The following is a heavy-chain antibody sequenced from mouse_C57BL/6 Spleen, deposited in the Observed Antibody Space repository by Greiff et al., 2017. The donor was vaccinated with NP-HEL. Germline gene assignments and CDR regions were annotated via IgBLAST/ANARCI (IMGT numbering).Heavy chain of an antibody. CDR1: GYAFTNYL. Sequence: QVQLQQSGAELVRPGTSVKVSCKASGYAFTNYLIEWVKQRPGQGLEWIGVINPGSGGTNYNEKFKGKATLTADKSSSTAYMQLSSLTSEDSAVYYCARPIYYGNYQGFYAMDYWGQGTSVTVSS. J-gene: IGHJ4*01. CDR3: ARPIYYGNYQGFYAMDY. V-gene: IGHV1-54*01. D-gene: IGHD2-1*01. CDR2: INPGSGGT.